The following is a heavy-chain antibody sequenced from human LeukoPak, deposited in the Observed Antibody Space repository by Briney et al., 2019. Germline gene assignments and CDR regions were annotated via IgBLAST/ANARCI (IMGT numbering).Heavy chain of an antibody. D-gene: IGHD5-24*01. CDR1: GFTFSDYF. CDR2: ISSSTTAI. J-gene: IGHJ4*02. V-gene: IGHV3-11*01. Sequence: PGGSLRLSCAASGFTFSDYFMGWIRQAPGRGLEWVSYISSSTTAIYYADSVKGRFTISRDNAKNSLYLQMNSLRAEDTAVYYCARGGGYNDYWGQGTLVTVSS. CDR3: ARGGGYNDY.